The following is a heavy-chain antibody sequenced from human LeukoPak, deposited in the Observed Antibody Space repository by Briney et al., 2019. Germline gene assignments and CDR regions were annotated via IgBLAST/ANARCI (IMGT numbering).Heavy chain of an antibody. D-gene: IGHD2-15*01. CDR1: GDTFNYYG. J-gene: IGHJ5*02. Sequence: GASVKVSCKASGDTFNYYGISWVRQAPGQGLEWMGGIIPIFGTANYAQKFQGRVTITADKSTSTAYMELSSLRSEDTAVYYCARIPRYCSGGSCYSLQGWFDPWGQGTLVTVSS. CDR3: ARIPRYCSGGSCYSLQGWFDP. CDR2: IIPIFGTA. V-gene: IGHV1-69*06.